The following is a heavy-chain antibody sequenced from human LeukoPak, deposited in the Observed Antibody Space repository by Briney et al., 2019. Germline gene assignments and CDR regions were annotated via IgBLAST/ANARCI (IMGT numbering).Heavy chain of an antibody. Sequence: SETLSLTCTVSGGSISSYYWSWIRQPPGKGLEWIGYIYYSGSTNYNPSLKSRVTISVDTSKNQFSLKLSSVTAADTAVYYCARIRPGPQGGSNYYCYGMDVWGQGTTVTVSS. V-gene: IGHV4-59*13. CDR3: ARIRPGPQGGSNYYCYGMDV. CDR1: GGSISSYY. D-gene: IGHD1-26*01. CDR2: IYYSGST. J-gene: IGHJ6*02.